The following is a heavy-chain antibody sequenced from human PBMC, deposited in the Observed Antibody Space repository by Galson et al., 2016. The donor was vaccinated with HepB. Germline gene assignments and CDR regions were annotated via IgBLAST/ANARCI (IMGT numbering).Heavy chain of an antibody. CDR1: GFTFSTYA. D-gene: IGHD2-2*01. CDR2: ISGSDAGT. Sequence: SLRLSCAASGFTFSTYAMSWVRQTPRKGLEWVSAISGSDAGTYYADSVKGRFTISRDNSKNTLYLQMNSLRADDTAVYYCARAPYAHSPPNRWGPGTLVTVSS. J-gene: IGHJ5*02. CDR3: ARAPYAHSPPNR. V-gene: IGHV3-23*01.